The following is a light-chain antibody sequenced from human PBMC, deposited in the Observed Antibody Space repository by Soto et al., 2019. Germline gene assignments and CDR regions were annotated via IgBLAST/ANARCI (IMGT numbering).Light chain of an antibody. V-gene: IGLV2-14*01. Sequence: QSALTQPASVSGSPGQSITISCTGTSSDVGGYNYVSWYQQHPGKAPKLLIYEVTNRPSGVSNRFSGSKSGDTASLTISGLQAEDEADYYCSSFTATTARDARVFGGGTQLTVL. CDR1: SSDVGGYNY. J-gene: IGLJ3*02. CDR2: EVT. CDR3: SSFTATTARDARV.